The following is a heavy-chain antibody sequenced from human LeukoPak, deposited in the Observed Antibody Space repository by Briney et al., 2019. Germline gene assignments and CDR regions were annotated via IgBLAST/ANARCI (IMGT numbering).Heavy chain of an antibody. J-gene: IGHJ4*02. Sequence: GGSLRLSCAASGFTFSSYSMNWVRQAPGKGLEWVSYISSSSSTIYYADSVKGRFTISRDNAKNSLYLQMNSLRAEDTAVYYCARDLRIAAAGIDYWGQGTLVTVSS. CDR2: ISSSSSTI. CDR3: ARDLRIAAAGIDY. D-gene: IGHD6-13*01. CDR1: GFTFSSYS. V-gene: IGHV3-48*01.